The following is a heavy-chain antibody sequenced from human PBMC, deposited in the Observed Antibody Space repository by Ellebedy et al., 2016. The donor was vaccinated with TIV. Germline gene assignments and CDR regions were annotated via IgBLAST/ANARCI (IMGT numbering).Heavy chain of an antibody. V-gene: IGHV3-7*03. CDR1: GFTFSSYW. J-gene: IGHJ4*02. CDR2: IKQDESEK. Sequence: LSLTCAASGFTFSSYWMSWVRQAPGKGLEWVANIKQDESEKYYVDSVKGRFTISRDNAKNSLYLQMNSLRAEDTAVYYCGTPGGYVSGFGQWGQGTLVIVSS. CDR3: GTPGGYVSGFGQ. D-gene: IGHD2-15*01.